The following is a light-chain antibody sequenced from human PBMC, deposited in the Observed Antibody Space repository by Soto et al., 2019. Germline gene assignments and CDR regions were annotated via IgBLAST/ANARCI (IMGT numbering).Light chain of an antibody. Sequence: EIVLTQSPGTLSLSPGERATLSCRASQSVSSGYLAWYQQKPGQAPRLLIYGASSRATGIPDRFSGSGSGTDFTLTISRLEPEDFAVYYCQQYGSSPQLFFGGGTRVDIK. CDR3: QQYGSSPQLF. V-gene: IGKV3-20*01. J-gene: IGKJ4*01. CDR1: QSVSSGY. CDR2: GAS.